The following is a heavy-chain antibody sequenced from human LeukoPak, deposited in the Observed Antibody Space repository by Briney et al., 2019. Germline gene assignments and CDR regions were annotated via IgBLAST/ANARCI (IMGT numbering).Heavy chain of an antibody. CDR3: ARDSNYGSGSYSYYMDV. Sequence: PSETLSLTCTVSGGSISSYYWSWIRQPAGKGLEWIGRIYTSGSTNYNPSLKSRVTMSVDTSKNQFSLELSSVTAADTAVYYCARDSNYGSGSYSYYMDVWGKGTTVTVSS. V-gene: IGHV4-4*07. D-gene: IGHD3-10*01. CDR2: IYTSGST. CDR1: GGSISSYY. J-gene: IGHJ6*03.